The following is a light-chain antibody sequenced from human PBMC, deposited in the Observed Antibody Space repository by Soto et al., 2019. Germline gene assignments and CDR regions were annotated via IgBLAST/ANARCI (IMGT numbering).Light chain of an antibody. J-gene: IGKJ1*01. CDR3: QQYNRYST. Sequence: SQMTQSTSTLSASLGDRFTIACRASQSINAWLAWYQQKPGKAPNLLIYDASTLDSGVPSRFSGSASGTEFTLTISSLQPDDFATYYCQQYNRYSTFGQGTKVDI. CDR2: DAS. V-gene: IGKV1-5*01. CDR1: QSINAW.